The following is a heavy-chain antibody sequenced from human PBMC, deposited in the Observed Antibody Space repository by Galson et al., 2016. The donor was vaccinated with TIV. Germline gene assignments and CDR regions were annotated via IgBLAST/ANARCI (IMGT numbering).Heavy chain of an antibody. CDR1: GFTFNNYW. J-gene: IGHJ3*02. CDR2: INSDGSSS. Sequence: SLRLSCAVSGFTFNNYWMHWVRQTPGKRLMWVSRINSDGSSSAYADSVKGRFTISRDNAQDTLFLHMNRLRAEDTAVYYCARDDPYDRSGDYQDAFDIWGQGTMVTVSS. D-gene: IGHD3-22*01. CDR3: ARDDPYDRSGDYQDAFDI. V-gene: IGHV3-74*01.